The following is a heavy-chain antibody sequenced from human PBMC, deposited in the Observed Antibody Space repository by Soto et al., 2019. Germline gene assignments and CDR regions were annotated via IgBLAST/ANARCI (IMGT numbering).Heavy chain of an antibody. J-gene: IGHJ5*02. Sequence: QMQLQASGPGLVKPSETLSLTCNVSGASVSHGYWSWIRQPPGKGLEWIGFMYFGGSFNYNPSLTRRATISVETSKNQFSMKLTSVTASDTAVYYCATSYYDSTGFAVDPWGQGTLVTVSS. CDR2: MYFGGSF. D-gene: IGHD3-22*01. V-gene: IGHV4-59*02. CDR1: GASVSHGY. CDR3: ATSYYDSTGFAVDP.